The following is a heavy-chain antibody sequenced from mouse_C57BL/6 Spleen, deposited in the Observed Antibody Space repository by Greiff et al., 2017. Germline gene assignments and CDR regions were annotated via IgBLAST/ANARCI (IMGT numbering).Heavy chain of an antibody. CDR3: ARGDYYGSSPWFAY. V-gene: IGHV1-85*01. J-gene: IGHJ3*01. CDR2: IYPRGGST. D-gene: IGHD1-1*01. Sequence: VQLVESGPELVKPGASVKLSCKASGYTFTSYDINWVKQRPGQGLEWIGWIYPRGGSTKYNEKFKGKATLTVDTSSSTAYMELHSLTSEDSAVYFCARGDYYGSSPWFAYWGQGTLVTVSA. CDR1: GYTFTSYD.